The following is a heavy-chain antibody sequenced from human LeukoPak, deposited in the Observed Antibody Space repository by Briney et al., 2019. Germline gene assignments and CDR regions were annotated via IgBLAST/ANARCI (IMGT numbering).Heavy chain of an antibody. CDR2: ITASSTTI. CDR1: GFTFNIYS. Sequence: GGSLRLSCAASGFTFNIYSMNWVRQAPGKGLEWVSYITASSTTIYYADSVKGRFTISRDNAKNSLYLQMNSLRAEDTALYYCARSSYYDSSGYSDWGQGTLVTVSS. CDR3: ARSSYYDSSGYSD. D-gene: IGHD3-22*01. V-gene: IGHV3-48*04. J-gene: IGHJ4*02.